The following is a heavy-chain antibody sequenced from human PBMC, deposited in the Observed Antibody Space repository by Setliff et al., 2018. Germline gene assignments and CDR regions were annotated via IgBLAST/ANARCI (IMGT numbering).Heavy chain of an antibody. J-gene: IGHJ3*02. Sequence: ASVKVSCKASGYTFTGYYMHWVRQAPGQGLEWMGIIDPSGDYTNYAQKFQGRVTMTRDTSTSTVYMEVISLRSEDTAVYFCARDRFYNSWSGTSITAPHDAFDIWGQGTMVTVSS. CDR1: GYTFTGYY. D-gene: IGHD3-3*01. V-gene: IGHV1-46*03. CDR3: ARDRFYNSWSGTSITAPHDAFDI. CDR2: IDPSGDYT.